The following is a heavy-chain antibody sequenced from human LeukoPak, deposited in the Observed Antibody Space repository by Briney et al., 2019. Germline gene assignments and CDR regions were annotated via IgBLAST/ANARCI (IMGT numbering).Heavy chain of an antibody. CDR2: ISSSSSYI. J-gene: IGHJ4*02. Sequence: GGSLRLSCAASGFTFSSYSMNWVRQAPGKGLEWVSSISSSSSYIYYADSVKGRFTISRDNAKNSLHLQMNSLRAEDAAMYFCVRTPGYCSTTTCYLDYWGQGTLVTVSS. CDR3: VRTPGYCSTTTCYLDY. CDR1: GFTFSSYS. D-gene: IGHD2-2*01. V-gene: IGHV3-21*01.